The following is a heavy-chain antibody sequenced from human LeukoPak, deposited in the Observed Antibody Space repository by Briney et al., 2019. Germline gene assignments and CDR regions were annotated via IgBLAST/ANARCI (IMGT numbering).Heavy chain of an antibody. CDR2: INHNGNVN. V-gene: IGHV3-7*01. CDR3: AREGGYCSSTSCPFDY. Sequence: GGSLRLSCAASGFTFSSYWMNWARQAPGKGLEWVASINHNGNVNYYVDSVKGRFTISRDNSKNTLYLQMNSLRAEDTAVYYCAREGGYCSSTSCPFDYWGQGTLVTVSS. CDR1: GFTFSSYW. J-gene: IGHJ4*02. D-gene: IGHD2-2*01.